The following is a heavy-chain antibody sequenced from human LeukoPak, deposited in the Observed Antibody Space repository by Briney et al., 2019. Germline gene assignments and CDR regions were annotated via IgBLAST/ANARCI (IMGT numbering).Heavy chain of an antibody. CDR2: ISSFSGTI. J-gene: IGHJ4*02. CDR3: ARDHGGSYSY. CDR1: GFTFSSYS. V-gene: IGHV3-48*01. D-gene: IGHD1-26*01. Sequence: GGSLRLSCAASGFTFSSYSMNWVRQAPGKGLEWVSYISSFSGTIYYADSVKGRFTISRDNAKNSLYLQMNSLRAEDTAVYYCARDHGGSYSYWGQGTLVTVSS.